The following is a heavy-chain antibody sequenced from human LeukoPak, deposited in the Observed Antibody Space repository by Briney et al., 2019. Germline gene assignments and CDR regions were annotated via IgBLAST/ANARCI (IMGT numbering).Heavy chain of an antibody. J-gene: IGHJ4*02. CDR3: ARDIRQQLGLDY. CDR2: ISYDGSNK. Sequence: GGSLRLSCAASGLTFSKYTMYWVRQAPGKGLEWVAVISYDGSNKYYADSVKGRFTISRDNSKNTLYLQMNSLRAEDTAVYYCARDIRQQLGLDYWGQGTLVTVSS. V-gene: IGHV3-30-3*01. D-gene: IGHD6-13*01. CDR1: GLTFSKYT.